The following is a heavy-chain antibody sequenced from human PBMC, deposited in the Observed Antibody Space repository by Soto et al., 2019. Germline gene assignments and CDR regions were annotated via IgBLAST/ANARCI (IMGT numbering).Heavy chain of an antibody. Sequence: EVQLVESGGGLVKPGGSLRLSCAASGFTFSSYSMNWVRQAPGKGLEWVSSISSSGTYIYYADSVKGRFTISRDNAKNSLYLQMNSLRAEDTAVYYCAFAGSGSYSNAADAFDIWGQGTMVTVSS. CDR1: GFTFSSYS. J-gene: IGHJ3*02. V-gene: IGHV3-21*01. CDR3: AFAGSGSYSNAADAFDI. CDR2: ISSSGTYI. D-gene: IGHD3-10*01.